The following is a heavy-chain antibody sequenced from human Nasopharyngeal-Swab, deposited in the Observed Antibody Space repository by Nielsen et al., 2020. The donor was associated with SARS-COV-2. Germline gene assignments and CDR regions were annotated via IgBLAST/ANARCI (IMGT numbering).Heavy chain of an antibody. J-gene: IGHJ4*02. CDR3: ARDESGSSSFDY. CDR1: GFTFSSYA. D-gene: IGHD1-26*01. CDR2: ISYDGSNK. Sequence: GGSLRLSCAASGFTFSSYAMHWVRQAPGKGLEWVAVISYDGSNKYYADSVNGRFTISRDNSKNTLYLQMNSLRAEDTAVYYCARDESGSSSFDYWGQGTLVTVSS. V-gene: IGHV3-30-3*01.